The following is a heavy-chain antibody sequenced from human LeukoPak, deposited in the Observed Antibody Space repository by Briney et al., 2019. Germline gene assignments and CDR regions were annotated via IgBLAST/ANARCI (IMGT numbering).Heavy chain of an antibody. CDR1: GGTFSSYA. J-gene: IGHJ6*02. Sequence: GASVKVSCKASGGTFSSYAISWVRQAPGQGLEWMGRIIPILGIANYAQKFQGRVTITADKSTSTAYMEPSSLRSEDTAVYYCARDWTWIQLRNGMDVWGQGTTVTVSS. D-gene: IGHD5-18*01. CDR3: ARDWTWIQLRNGMDV. V-gene: IGHV1-69*04. CDR2: IIPILGIA.